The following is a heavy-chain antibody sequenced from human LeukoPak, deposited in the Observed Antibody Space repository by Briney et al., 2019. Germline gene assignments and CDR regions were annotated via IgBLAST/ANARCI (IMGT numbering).Heavy chain of an antibody. CDR3: ARGEGGYENLQH. J-gene: IGHJ1*01. Sequence: ASVKVSCKASGYTFTGYYMHWVRQAPGQGLEWMGWINPNSGGANYAQKFQGRVTMTGDTSISTAYMELSRLRSDDTAVYYCARGEGGYENLQHWGQGTLVTVSS. CDR2: INPNSGGA. D-gene: IGHD3-16*01. V-gene: IGHV1-2*02. CDR1: GYTFTGYY.